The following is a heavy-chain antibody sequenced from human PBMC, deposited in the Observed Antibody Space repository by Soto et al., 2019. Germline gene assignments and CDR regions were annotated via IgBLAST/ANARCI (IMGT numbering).Heavy chain of an antibody. CDR1: GFTFSNYW. CDR2: INEDGSEK. V-gene: IGHV3-7*01. J-gene: IGHJ4*02. Sequence: TGGSLRLSCAASGFTFSNYWMNWVRQAPGKGLEWVANINEDGSEKYYADSVKGRFTISRDNSKNTLYLQMNSLRAEDTAVYYCASSSSSWDYFDYWGQGTLVTVSS. CDR3: ASSSSSWDYFDY. D-gene: IGHD6-13*01.